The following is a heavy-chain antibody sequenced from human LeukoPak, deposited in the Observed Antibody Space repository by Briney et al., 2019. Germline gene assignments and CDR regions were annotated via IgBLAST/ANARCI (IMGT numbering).Heavy chain of an antibody. CDR1: GYTFTSYD. CDR3: ARVRRGSPAAAKDY. V-gene: IGHV1-8*01. Sequence: APVKVSCKASGYTFTSYDINWVRQATGQGLEWMGWMNPNSDNTGYAQKFQGRVTMTRNSSISTAYMELSSLRSEDTAVYYCARVRRGSPAAAKDYWGQGTLVTVSS. J-gene: IGHJ4*02. CDR2: MNPNSDNT. D-gene: IGHD2-15*01.